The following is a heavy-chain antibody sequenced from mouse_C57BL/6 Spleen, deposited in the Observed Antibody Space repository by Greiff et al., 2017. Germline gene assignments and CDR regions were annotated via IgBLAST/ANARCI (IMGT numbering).Heavy chain of an antibody. V-gene: IGHV1-55*01. J-gene: IGHJ2*01. D-gene: IGHD2-2*01. CDR1: GYTFTSYW. CDR3: ARWGVTTDAEDY. CDR2: IYPGSGST. Sequence: QVQLQQPGAELVKPGASVKMSCKASGYTFTSYWITWVKQRPGQGLEWIGDIYPGSGSTNYNEKFKSKATLTVDTSSSTAYMQLSSLTSEDSAVYYCARWGVTTDAEDYWGQGTTLTVSS.